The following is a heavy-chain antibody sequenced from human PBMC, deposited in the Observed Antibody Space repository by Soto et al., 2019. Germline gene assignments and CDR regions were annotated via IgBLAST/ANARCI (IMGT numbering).Heavy chain of an antibody. CDR3: VRGLKWRDLDY. CDR2: INPSSGET. Sequence: ASVKVSGKVSGDTFIYYFIQCVLQAPGQGLEWMGWINPSSGETTYAQKFQGRVTMTRDTSISTAYMDLITLRSDGTAIYYCVRGLKWRDLDYWGQGTPVTASS. D-gene: IGHD2-15*01. J-gene: IGHJ4*02. CDR1: GDTFIYYF. V-gene: IGHV1-2*02.